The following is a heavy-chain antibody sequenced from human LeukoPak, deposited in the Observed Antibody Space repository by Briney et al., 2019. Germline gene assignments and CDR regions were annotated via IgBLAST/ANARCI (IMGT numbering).Heavy chain of an antibody. CDR3: ARVLYGSRVNVIDS. D-gene: IGHD2-2*01. V-gene: IGHV3-7*01. Sequence: PGRSLRLSCAASGFTFSNYWINWVRQAPGKGLEWVANMNEYGSEKYYVDSVRGRFTISRDNAENSLFLHMNSLRVEDTAVYRCARVLYGSRVNVIDSWGPGTLVTVSS. CDR2: MNEYGSEK. CDR1: GFTFSNYW. J-gene: IGHJ4*02.